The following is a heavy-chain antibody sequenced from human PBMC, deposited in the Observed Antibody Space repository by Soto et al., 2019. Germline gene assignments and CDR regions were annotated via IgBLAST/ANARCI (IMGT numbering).Heavy chain of an antibody. D-gene: IGHD2-15*01. V-gene: IGHV6-1*01. CDR2: TYHRSKWYN. J-gene: IGHJ3*01. Sequence: QIQLQQSGPGLVKPSQTLSLTCVISGDSVSTNSATWNWIRQSPSRGLEWLGRTYHRSKWYNEYAVSAKSRIAIRPDTSKNLVSLQLSSATAEDTAVYFCARAAVAFDAFDLWGQGTVVTVSS. CDR1: GDSVSTNSAT. CDR3: ARAAVAFDAFDL.